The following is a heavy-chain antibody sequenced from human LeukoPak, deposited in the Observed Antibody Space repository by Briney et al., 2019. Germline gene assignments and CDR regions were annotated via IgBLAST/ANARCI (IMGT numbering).Heavy chain of an antibody. J-gene: IGHJ4*02. D-gene: IGHD6-13*01. CDR1: GFTFSSYA. V-gene: IGHV3-23*01. CDR2: INGSGSST. CDR3: AKATKEYSSSWYIRDFDY. Sequence: QSGGSLRLSCAASGFTFSSYAMSWVRQAPGKGLEWVSAINGSGSSTYYAGSVKGRFTISRDNSKNTLYLQMNSLRAEDTAVYYCAKATKEYSSSWYIRDFDYWGQGTLVTVSS.